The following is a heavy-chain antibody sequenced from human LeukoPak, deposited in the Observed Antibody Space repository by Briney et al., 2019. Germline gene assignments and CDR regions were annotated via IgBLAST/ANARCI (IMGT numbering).Heavy chain of an antibody. D-gene: IGHD6-19*01. CDR3: ARLHPYSSGWYIGADY. V-gene: IGHV5-51*01. CDR2: IYPGDSDT. Sequence: GESLKISCKSSGYIFTSYWIGWVRQMPGKGLEWMAIIYPGDSDTRYSPSFRGQVTISADKSITTAYLQWSSLKASDTATYYCARLHPYSSGWYIGADYWGQGTLVSVSS. CDR1: GYIFTSYW. J-gene: IGHJ4*02.